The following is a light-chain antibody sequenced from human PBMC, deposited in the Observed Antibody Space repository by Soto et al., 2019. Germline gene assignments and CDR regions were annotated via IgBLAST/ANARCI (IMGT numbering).Light chain of an antibody. Sequence: QSALTQPASVSGSPGQSIAISCTGTSSDVGNYNYVSWYQHRPGKVPKLTIYEVSNRPSGISDRFSGSKSGNTASLTISGLQPDDEADYYCSSYASSSTIVFGGGTKVTVL. CDR2: EVS. V-gene: IGLV2-14*01. J-gene: IGLJ2*01. CDR1: SSDVGNYNY. CDR3: SSYASSSTIV.